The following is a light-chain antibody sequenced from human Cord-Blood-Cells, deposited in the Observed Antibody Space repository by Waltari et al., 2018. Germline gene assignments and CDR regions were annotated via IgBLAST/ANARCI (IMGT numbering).Light chain of an antibody. CDR1: SSNIGAGYD. CDR3: QSYDSGLSGSV. Sequence: QSVLTQPPSVSGAPGQRVTISCTGSSSNIGAGYDVHWYQQLPGTAPNLLSYGTSNRPSGVPDRFSGSKSGTSASLSITGLQAEDEADYYCQSYDSGLSGSVFGGGTKLTVL. CDR2: GTS. V-gene: IGLV1-40*01. J-gene: IGLJ3*02.